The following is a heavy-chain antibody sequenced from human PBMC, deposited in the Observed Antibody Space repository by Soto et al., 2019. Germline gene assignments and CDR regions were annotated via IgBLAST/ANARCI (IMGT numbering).Heavy chain of an antibody. V-gene: IGHV1-18*04. CDR3: ARVETKGTTVNDGGGYYYGMDV. CDR2: ISAYNGNT. Sequence: ASVKVSCKASGYTFTSYGISWVRQAPGQGLEWMGWISAYNGNTNYAQKLQGRVTMTTDTSTSTAYMELRSLRSDDTAVYYCARVETKGTTVNDGGGYYYGMDVWGQGXTVTVYS. J-gene: IGHJ6*02. CDR1: GYTFTSYG. D-gene: IGHD4-17*01.